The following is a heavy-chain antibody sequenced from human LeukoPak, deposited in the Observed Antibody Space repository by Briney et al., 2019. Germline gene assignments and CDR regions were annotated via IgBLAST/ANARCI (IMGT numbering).Heavy chain of an antibody. CDR3: AREYYYDSSGYPAGAFDI. J-gene: IGHJ3*02. CDR1: GFTFSSYA. Sequence: GGSLRLSCAASGFTFSSYAMSWVRQAPGKGLEWVSAISGSGGSTYYADSVKGRFTISRDNSKNTLYLRMNSLRAEDTAVYYCAREYYYDSSGYPAGAFDIWGQGTMVTVSS. CDR2: ISGSGGST. D-gene: IGHD3-22*01. V-gene: IGHV3-23*01.